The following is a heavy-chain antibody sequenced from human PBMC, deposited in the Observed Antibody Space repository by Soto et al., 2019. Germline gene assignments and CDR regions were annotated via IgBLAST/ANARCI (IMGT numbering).Heavy chain of an antibody. V-gene: IGHV1-18*01. CDR2: ISAYSGHT. CDR3: AKGSDSSGPDSDY. CDR1: GYTLTSYG. J-gene: IGHJ4*02. D-gene: IGHD6-19*01. Sequence: ASVKVSCKTSGYTLTSYGISWVRQAPGQGPEWMGWISAYSGHTNYAQKFQGRLTMTTDTSTRIAYMELRSLRSDDTALYYCAKGSDSSGPDSDYWGQGTLVTVSS.